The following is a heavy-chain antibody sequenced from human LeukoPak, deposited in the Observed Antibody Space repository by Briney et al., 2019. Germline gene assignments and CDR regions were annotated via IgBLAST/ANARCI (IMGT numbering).Heavy chain of an antibody. CDR2: IKQDGSEK. Sequence: PGGSLRLSCAASGFTFSSYWISWVRQAPGKGLEWVANIKQDGSEKYYVDSVKGRFTISRDNAKNSLYLQMNSLRAEDTAVYYCARDLGSGSHNAADYWGQGNLVTVSS. J-gene: IGHJ4*02. CDR3: ARDLGSGSHNAADY. CDR1: GFTFSSYW. V-gene: IGHV3-7*01. D-gene: IGHD3-10*01.